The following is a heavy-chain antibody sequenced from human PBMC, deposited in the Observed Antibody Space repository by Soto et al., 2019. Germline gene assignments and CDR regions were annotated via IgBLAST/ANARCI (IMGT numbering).Heavy chain of an antibody. Sequence: QVQLVESGGGVVQPGRSLRLSCAASGFSFSSYAMHWVRQAPGKGLEWVAIISHDGNIKRYADFVEGPFIVFRDNSNNNLLLQMASLKTDDTAVYYCAKELAYGDFWRGLEYWGQGTLVTVAS. D-gene: IGHD3-3*01. CDR2: ISHDGNIK. CDR1: GFSFSSYA. CDR3: AKELAYGDFWRGLEY. V-gene: IGHV3-30*18. J-gene: IGHJ4*02.